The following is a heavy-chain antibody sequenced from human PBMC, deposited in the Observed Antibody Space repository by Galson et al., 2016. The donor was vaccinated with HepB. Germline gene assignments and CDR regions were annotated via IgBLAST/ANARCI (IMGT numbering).Heavy chain of an antibody. CDR3: AKEISVAGVNGLPSDY. Sequence: SLRLSCAASGLTFNKYPMFWVRQAPGKGLEWVAVISYDGNNKYYADSVKGRFTISRDSSQTTLYLQMNSLRAEDTAVYYCAKEISVAGVNGLPSDYWGQGTLVTVSS. V-gene: IGHV3-30*18. D-gene: IGHD6-19*01. CDR2: ISYDGNNK. J-gene: IGHJ4*02. CDR1: GLTFNKYP.